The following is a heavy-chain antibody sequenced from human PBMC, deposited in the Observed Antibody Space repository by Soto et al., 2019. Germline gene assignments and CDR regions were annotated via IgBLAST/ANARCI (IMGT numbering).Heavy chain of an antibody. CDR3: AKVDVSTAGSFDY. J-gene: IGHJ4*02. Sequence: GGSLRLSCAASGFTFSSYSMSWVRQAPGKGLEWVSSITSSSDYVYYADSVKGRFTISRDNSKNTVYLQMNSLSVGDTAVYLCAKVDVSTAGSFDYWGQGALVTVSS. CDR2: ITSSSDYV. D-gene: IGHD6-13*01. V-gene: IGHV3-21*04. CDR1: GFTFSSYS.